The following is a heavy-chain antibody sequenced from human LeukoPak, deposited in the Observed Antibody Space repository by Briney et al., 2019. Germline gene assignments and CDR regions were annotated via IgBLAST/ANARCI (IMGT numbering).Heavy chain of an antibody. CDR1: GFTLSRYW. J-gene: IGHJ4*02. V-gene: IGHV3-7*01. CDR3: ARGGNLEN. D-gene: IGHD1-14*01. Sequence: GGSLRLSCAAPGFTLSRYWMSWVRQAPGKGLEWVANINEDGGERHYVDTVKGRFTISRDNAKNSLYLQMNSLRAEDTAVYYCARGGNLENWGRGTLVTVSS. CDR2: INEDGGER.